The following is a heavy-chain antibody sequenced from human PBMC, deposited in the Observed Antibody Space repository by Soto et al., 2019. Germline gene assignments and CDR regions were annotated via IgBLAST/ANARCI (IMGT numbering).Heavy chain of an antibody. CDR2: INPNSGGT. CDR3: ARGVPAAITYYYYYGMDV. V-gene: IGHV1-2*04. CDR1: GSTFTSNG. D-gene: IGHD2-2*02. Sequence: ASVKVSCKVSGSTFTSNGIGWVRQAPGQGLEWMGWINPNSGGTNYAQKFQGWVTMTRDTSISTAYMELSRLRSDDTAVYYCARGVPAAITYYYYYGMDVWGQGTTVTVSS. J-gene: IGHJ6*02.